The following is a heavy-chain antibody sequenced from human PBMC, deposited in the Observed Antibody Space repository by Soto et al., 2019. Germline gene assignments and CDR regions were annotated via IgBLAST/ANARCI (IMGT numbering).Heavy chain of an antibody. CDR3: ARDALTRDSI. Sequence: QVQLQESGPGLVKPSQTLSLPCTVSGGSISSGGYYWSWIRQHPGKGLEWIGYISYSGSTYYNPSLESRVIISVDTSKNQFSLKLSSVTAADTDVYYCARDALTRDSIWGQGTLVTVSS. D-gene: IGHD3-22*01. V-gene: IGHV4-31*03. CDR2: ISYSGST. CDR1: GGSISSGGYY. J-gene: IGHJ4*02.